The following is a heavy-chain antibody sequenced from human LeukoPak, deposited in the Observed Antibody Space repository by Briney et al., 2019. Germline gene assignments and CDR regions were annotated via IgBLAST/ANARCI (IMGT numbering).Heavy chain of an antibody. CDR3: ARLVGSWDAFDI. Sequence: ASVKVSCKASGYTFTGYYMHWVRQAPGQGLEWMGWINPNSGGINYAQKFQGRVTMTRGTSISTAYMELSRLRSDDTAVYYCARLVGSWDAFDIWGQGTMVTVSS. D-gene: IGHD1-26*01. CDR1: GYTFTGYY. J-gene: IGHJ3*02. CDR2: INPNSGGI. V-gene: IGHV1-2*02.